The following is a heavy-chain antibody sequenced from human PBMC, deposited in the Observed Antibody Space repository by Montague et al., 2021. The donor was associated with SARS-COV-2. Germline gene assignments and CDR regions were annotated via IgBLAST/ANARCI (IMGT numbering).Heavy chain of an antibody. D-gene: IGHD3-3*01. J-gene: IGHJ5*02. Sequence: SETLSLTCAVYGGPLSGYYWAWIRQTPGKGLEWIGEINHSGNTNYNPSLKSRLTISVDTSKKQFSLKLSSVTTADTAVYYCARGADYDFWSGYLRYKWFDPWGLGTPVTVSS. CDR2: INHSGNT. CDR1: GGPLSGYY. CDR3: ARGADYDFWSGYLRYKWFDP. V-gene: IGHV4-34*01.